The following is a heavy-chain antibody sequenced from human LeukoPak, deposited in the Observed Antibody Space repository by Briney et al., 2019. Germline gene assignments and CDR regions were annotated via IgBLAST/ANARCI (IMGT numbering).Heavy chain of an antibody. D-gene: IGHD3-16*01. CDR1: GDSVSTNNGA. Sequence: SQTLSLTCGISGDSVSTNNGAWNWIRQSPSRGLEWLGRTYYRSKWYNDYAVSVKSRISINADTSKNQFSLQLNSVTPEDTAVYYCARGIQYNYGLFDYWGQGTQVTVSS. J-gene: IGHJ4*02. CDR3: ARGIQYNYGLFDY. V-gene: IGHV6-1*01. CDR2: TYYRSKWYN.